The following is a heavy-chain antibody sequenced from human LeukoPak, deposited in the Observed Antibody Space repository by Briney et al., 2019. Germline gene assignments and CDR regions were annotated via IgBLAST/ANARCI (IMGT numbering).Heavy chain of an antibody. D-gene: IGHD3-22*01. CDR3: ARGSTYYDSSGQVPFDY. CDR2: ISGSSSTI. J-gene: IGHJ4*02. Sequence: GGSLRLSCAASGFTFSSYSMNWVRQAPGKGLEWGSYISGSSSTIYYADSVKGRFTISRDNGKNTLYLQMNSLRAEDTAVYYCARGSTYYDSSGQVPFDYWGQGTLVTVTS. V-gene: IGHV3-48*01. CDR1: GFTFSSYS.